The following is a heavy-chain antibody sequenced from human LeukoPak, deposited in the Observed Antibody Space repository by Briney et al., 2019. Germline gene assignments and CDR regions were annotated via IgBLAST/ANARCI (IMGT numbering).Heavy chain of an antibody. D-gene: IGHD3-22*01. J-gene: IGHJ4*02. CDR1: GGSFSGYY. CDR2: INHSGST. Sequence: SETLSLTCAVYGGSFSGYYWSWIRQPPGKGLEWIGEINHSGSTNYNPSLKSRVTISVDTSKNQFSLKLSSVTAADTAVYYCARVSPHYYDSSGLTEVWGQGTLVTVSS. V-gene: IGHV4-34*01. CDR3: ARVSPHYYDSSGLTEV.